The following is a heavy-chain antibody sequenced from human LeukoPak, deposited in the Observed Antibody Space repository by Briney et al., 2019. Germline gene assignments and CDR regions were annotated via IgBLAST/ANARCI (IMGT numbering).Heavy chain of an antibody. V-gene: IGHV4-4*02. CDR1: GGSISSSNW. J-gene: IGHJ5*02. Sequence: SGTLSLTCAVSGGSISSSNWWSWVRQPPGKGLEWIGEIYHSGSTNYNPSLKSRVTISVDTSKNQFSLKLSSVTAADTAVYYCARVSGGISSTSRRNWFDPWGQGTLATVSS. D-gene: IGHD2-2*01. CDR2: IYHSGST. CDR3: ARVSGGISSTSRRNWFDP.